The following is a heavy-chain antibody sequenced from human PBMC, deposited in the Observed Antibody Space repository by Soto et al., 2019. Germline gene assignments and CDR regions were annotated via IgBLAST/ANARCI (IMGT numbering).Heavy chain of an antibody. V-gene: IGHV4-30-4*01. CDR1: GGSISSGDYY. CDR2: IYYSGST. CDR3: AKALRDFTSDY. Sequence: TSETLSLTCTVSGGSISSGDYYWGWIRQPPGKGLEWIGYIYYSGSTYYNPSLKSRVTISVDTSKNQFSLKLSSVTAADTAVYYCAKALRDFTSDYWRHGTLVTVSS. J-gene: IGHJ4*01.